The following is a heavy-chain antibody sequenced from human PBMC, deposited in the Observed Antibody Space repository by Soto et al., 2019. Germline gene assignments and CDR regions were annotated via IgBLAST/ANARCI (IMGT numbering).Heavy chain of an antibody. CDR2: ISPNSGDT. J-gene: IGHJ4*02. D-gene: IGHD2-21*01. V-gene: IGHV1-18*01. Sequence: QVQLVQSGAEVKEPGASVRVSCKASGYTFSSYGFSWVRQAPGQGLEWVAWISPNSGDTNSAQKFQGRVTLTTDTSTSTAYMDLRSLTSDDTAIYYCAGDFRDSCGGPSCLYCDFWGQGTLVTVSS. CDR3: AGDFRDSCGGPSCLYCDF. CDR1: GYTFSSYG.